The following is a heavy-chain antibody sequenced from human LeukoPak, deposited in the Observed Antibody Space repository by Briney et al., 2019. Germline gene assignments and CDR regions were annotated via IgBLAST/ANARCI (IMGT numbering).Heavy chain of an antibody. CDR1: GFTFSSYS. J-gene: IGHJ3*02. V-gene: IGHV3-48*01. Sequence: GGSLRLSCAASGFTFSSYSMNWVRQAPGKGLEWVSYISSSSSTIYYADSVKGRFTISRDNAKNSLYLQMNSLRAEDTAVYYCARDYDILTGYYVAHDAFDIWGQGTMVTVSS. CDR3: ARDYDILTGYYVAHDAFDI. CDR2: ISSSSSTI. D-gene: IGHD3-9*01.